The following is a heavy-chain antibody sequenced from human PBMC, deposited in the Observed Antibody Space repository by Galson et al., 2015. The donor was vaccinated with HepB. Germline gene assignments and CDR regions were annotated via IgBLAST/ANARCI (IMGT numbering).Heavy chain of an antibody. D-gene: IGHD1-26*01. Sequence: SLRLSCAVSGFTFSSYWMSWVRQAPGKGLEWVSYISSSSSYTNYADSVKGRFTISRDNAKNSLYLQMNSLRAEDTAVYYCARAYSGTYRAGDFWGQGTLVTVSS. CDR2: ISSSSSYT. CDR1: GFTFSSYW. V-gene: IGHV3-11*06. CDR3: ARAYSGTYRAGDF. J-gene: IGHJ4*02.